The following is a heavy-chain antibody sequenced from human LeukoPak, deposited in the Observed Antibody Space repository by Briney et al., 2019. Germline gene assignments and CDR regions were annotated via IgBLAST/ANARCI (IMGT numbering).Heavy chain of an antibody. CDR2: IYSSGST. D-gene: IGHD1-26*01. CDR3: AREIGNHYYYYYYMDV. Sequence: PSQTLSLTCTVSGGSISSGSYYWSWIRQPAGKGLEWIGRIYSSGSTNYNPSLKSRVTISVDTSKNQFSLKLSSVTAADTAVYYCAREIGNHYYYYYYMDVWGKGTTVTVSS. V-gene: IGHV4-61*02. J-gene: IGHJ6*03. CDR1: GGSISSGSYY.